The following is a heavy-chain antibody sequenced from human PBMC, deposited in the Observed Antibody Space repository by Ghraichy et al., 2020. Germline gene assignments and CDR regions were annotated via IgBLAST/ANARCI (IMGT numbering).Heavy chain of an antibody. CDR3: AANIAAPHYYYYMEV. Sequence: SETLSLTCGVYDGSFSDYFWNWIRQPPGKGLEWIGDINHSGTTKYNPSLKSRVTISVDTSKNQFSLQLRSVTAADTAVYYCAANIAAPHYYYYMEVWGKGTTVTISS. J-gene: IGHJ6*03. V-gene: IGHV4-34*01. D-gene: IGHD6-6*01. CDR2: INHSGTT. CDR1: DGSFSDYF.